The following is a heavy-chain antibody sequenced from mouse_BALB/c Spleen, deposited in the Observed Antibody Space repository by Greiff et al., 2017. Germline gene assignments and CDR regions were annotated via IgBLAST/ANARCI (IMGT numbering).Heavy chain of an antibody. D-gene: IGHD1-1*01. CDR1: GFNIKDYY. V-gene: IGHV14-1*02. Sequence: EVQLQESGAELVKPGASVKLSCTASGFNIKDYYMHWVKQRPEQGLEWIGWIDPENGNTIYDPKFQGKASITADTSSNTAYLQLSSLTSEDTAVYYCAGSSPHWYFDVWGAGTTVTVSS. J-gene: IGHJ1*01. CDR2: IDPENGNT. CDR3: AGSSPHWYFDV.